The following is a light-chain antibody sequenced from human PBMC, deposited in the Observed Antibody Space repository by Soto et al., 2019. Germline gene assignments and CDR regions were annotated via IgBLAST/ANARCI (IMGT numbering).Light chain of an antibody. V-gene: IGLV1-40*01. Sequence: QSVLTQPPSVSGAPGQRVTISCTGSSSNIGAGYDVHWYQQLPGTVPKLLIYDYNKRPSGVPDPFSGSNSGTSASLAITGLQAEDEADYYCQSYDSSLSVIFGGGTKLTVL. CDR1: SSNIGAGYD. CDR3: QSYDSSLSVI. J-gene: IGLJ2*01. CDR2: DYN.